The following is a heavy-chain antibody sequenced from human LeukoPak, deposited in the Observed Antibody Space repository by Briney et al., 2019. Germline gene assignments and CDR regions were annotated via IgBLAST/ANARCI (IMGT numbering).Heavy chain of an antibody. CDR3: ARCLSTRPAY. CDR2: IYYSGST. J-gene: IGHJ4*02. Sequence: SETLSLTCTVSGASISSYYWSWIRQPPGKGLEWIGYIYYSGSTNYNPSLKSRVTMSVDTSKNQFSLNLSSVTAADTAVYYCARCLSTRPAYCGEGNLVTVSS. CDR1: GASISSYY. V-gene: IGHV4-59*08.